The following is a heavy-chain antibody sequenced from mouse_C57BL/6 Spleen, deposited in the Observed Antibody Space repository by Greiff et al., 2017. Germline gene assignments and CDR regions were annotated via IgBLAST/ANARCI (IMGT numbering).Heavy chain of an antibody. CDR1: GYTFTSYW. CDR3: ARKDYYGSSCAY. V-gene: IGHV1-55*01. Sequence: QVQLKQPGAELVRPGTSVKLSCKASGYTFTSYWMHWVKQRPGQGLEWIGDIYPGSGSTNYNEKFKSKATLTVDTSSSTAYMQLSSLTSEDSAVYYCARKDYYGSSCAYWGQGTLVTVSA. D-gene: IGHD1-1*01. CDR2: IYPGSGST. J-gene: IGHJ3*01.